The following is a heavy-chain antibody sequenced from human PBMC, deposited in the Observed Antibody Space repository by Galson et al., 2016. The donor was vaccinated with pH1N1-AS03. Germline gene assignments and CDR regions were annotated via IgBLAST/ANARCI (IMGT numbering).Heavy chain of an antibody. V-gene: IGHV4-4*09. D-gene: IGHD3-3*01. CDR3: SRDPPLEIGWYFDL. J-gene: IGHJ2*01. CDR2: IQTTGNT. Sequence: SETLSLTCTVSGDSTFDYYWNWIRQPPGKGLEWIGYIQTTGNTKYNPSLKSRVTMSIDTSKNQFSLHLMSVTAADTALYYCSRDPPLEIGWYFDLWGRSTLVTVSS. CDR1: GDSTFDYY.